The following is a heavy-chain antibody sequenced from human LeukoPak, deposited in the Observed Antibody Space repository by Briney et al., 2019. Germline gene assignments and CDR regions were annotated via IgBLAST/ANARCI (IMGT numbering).Heavy chain of an antibody. CDR1: GFTFSSYA. D-gene: IGHD3-10*01. CDR2: ISYDGSNK. V-gene: IGHV3-30*01. J-gene: IGHJ5*02. CDR3: AKEVMVRGRTNWFDP. Sequence: PGGSLRLSCAASGFTFSSYAMHWVRQAPGKGLEWVAVISYDGSNKYYADSVKGRFTISRDNSKNTLYLQMNSLRAEDTAVYYCAKEVMVRGRTNWFDPWGQGTLVTVSS.